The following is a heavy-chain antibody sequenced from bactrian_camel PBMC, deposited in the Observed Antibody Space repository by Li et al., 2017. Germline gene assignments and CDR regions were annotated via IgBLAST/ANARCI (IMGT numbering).Heavy chain of an antibody. CDR1: GFTFSNYA. Sequence: HVQLVESGGGLVQPGGSLRLSCAASGFTFSNYAMTWVRQAPGKGLEWVSSIYNVGTNTYYEDSVKGRFTISRDDAEKTVTLQMNSLKADDTALYYCAATSDGWFGFWEHWGKGTQVTVS. D-gene: IGHD5*01. CDR2: IYNVGTNT. CDR3: AATSDGWFGFWEH. V-gene: IGHV3S7*01. J-gene: IGHJ4*01.